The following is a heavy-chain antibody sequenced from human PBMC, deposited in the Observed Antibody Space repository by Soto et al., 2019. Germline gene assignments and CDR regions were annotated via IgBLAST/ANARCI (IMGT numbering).Heavy chain of an antibody. CDR1: GFTFSSYS. CDR3: AKYNSPGYYDFWSGQYYYYYGMDV. V-gene: IGHV3-21*04. CDR2: ISSSSSYI. J-gene: IGHJ6*02. D-gene: IGHD3-3*01. Sequence: PGGSLRLSCAASGFTFSSYSMNWVRQAPGKGLEWVSSISSSSSYIYYADSVKGRFTISRDNAKNSLYLQMNSLRAEDTAVYCCAKYNSPGYYDFWSGQYYYYYGMDVWGQGTTVTVS.